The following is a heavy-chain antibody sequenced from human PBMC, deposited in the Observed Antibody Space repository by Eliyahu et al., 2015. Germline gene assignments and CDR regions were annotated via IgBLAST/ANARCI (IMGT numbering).Heavy chain of an antibody. CDR1: GFXFXSFW. CDR3: ARDHVVPGLLFDY. D-gene: IGHD2-2*01. J-gene: IGHJ4*02. V-gene: IGHV3-7*01. Sequence: EVQLVESGGGLVQPGGSLXLYCAASGFXFXSFWMNWVRQAPGKGLEXVASINQDGSEKYYVDSVKGRFTISRDNAKNSLYLQMNSLRADDTAVYYCARDHVVPGLLFDYWGQGTLVTVSS. CDR2: INQDGSEK.